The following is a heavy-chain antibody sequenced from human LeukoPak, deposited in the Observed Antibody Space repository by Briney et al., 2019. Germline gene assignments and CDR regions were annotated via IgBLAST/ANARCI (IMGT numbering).Heavy chain of an antibody. V-gene: IGHV4-59*08. D-gene: IGHD3-22*01. CDR3: ARHSSAPFYFDY. J-gene: IGHJ4*02. Sequence: PETLSLTCTVSNGSISSYYWSWIRQPPGKGLEWIGYIHYSGSTNYNPNLKSRVTISVDTSKKQFSLKLSPVTAADTAVYYCARHSSAPFYFDYWGQGTPACVSS. CDR1: NGSISSYY. CDR2: IHYSGST.